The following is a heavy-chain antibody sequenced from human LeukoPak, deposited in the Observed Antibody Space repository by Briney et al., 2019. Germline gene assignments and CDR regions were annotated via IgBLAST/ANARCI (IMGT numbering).Heavy chain of an antibody. CDR1: GCTFSSDE. V-gene: IGHV3-48*03. D-gene: IGHD3-9*01. CDR3: ARGRAPLRYFDWLW. J-gene: IGHJ4*02. CDR2: ISSNCSTI. Sequence: LTLSCAASGCTFSSDEMNWICKPPAQGLDLDSYISSNCSTIYYSDSVKGRLTISRDNAKNPLYLQMNSLRAEDTAVYYCARGRAPLRYFDWLWWGQGTLVTVSS.